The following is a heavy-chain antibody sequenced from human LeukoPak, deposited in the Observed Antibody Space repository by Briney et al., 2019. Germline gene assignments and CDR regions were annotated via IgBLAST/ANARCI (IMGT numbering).Heavy chain of an antibody. CDR3: ARGHYGLDC. D-gene: IGHD4-17*01. CDR2: IKEDGSEK. Sequence: PGGSLRLSCAASGFTFSNHWISWVRQAPGKGLEWVANIKEDGSEKYYVDSVKGRFTLSRDNAKSSLYLQMNSLRAEDKAVYYCARGHYGLDCWGQGTLGIVSS. J-gene: IGHJ4*02. V-gene: IGHV3-7*01. CDR1: GFTFSNHW.